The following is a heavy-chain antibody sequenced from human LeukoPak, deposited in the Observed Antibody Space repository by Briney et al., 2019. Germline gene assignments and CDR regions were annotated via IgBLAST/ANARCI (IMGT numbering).Heavy chain of an antibody. V-gene: IGHV4-4*07. Sequence: PSETLSLTCTVSGGSISSYYWSWIRQPAGKGLEWIGRIYTSGSTNYNPSLRSRVTISVDTSKNQFSLKLSSVTAADTAVYYCARVGYDYVWGSYRPAYYFDYWGQGTLVTVSS. D-gene: IGHD3-16*02. CDR1: GGSISSYY. CDR2: IYTSGST. J-gene: IGHJ4*02. CDR3: ARVGYDYVWGSYRPAYYFDY.